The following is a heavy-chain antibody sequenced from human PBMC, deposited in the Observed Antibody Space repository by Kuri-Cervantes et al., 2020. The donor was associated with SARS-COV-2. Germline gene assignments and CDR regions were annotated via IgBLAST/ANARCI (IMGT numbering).Heavy chain of an antibody. CDR1: GFTFSNAW. Sequence: GGSLRLSCAASGFTFSNAWMSWVRQAPGKGLEWVGRIKSKTDGGTTDYAAPVKGRFTISRDDSKNTLYLQMNSLKTEDTAVYYCTTDSVVVTSIGEYYFDYWGQGTLVTVSS. CDR3: TTDSVVVTSIGEYYFDY. J-gene: IGHJ4*02. V-gene: IGHV3-15*01. CDR2: IKSKTDGGTT. D-gene: IGHD2-15*01.